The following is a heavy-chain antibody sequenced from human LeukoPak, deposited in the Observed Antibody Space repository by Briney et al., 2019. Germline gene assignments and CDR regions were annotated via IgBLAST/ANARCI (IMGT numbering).Heavy chain of an antibody. Sequence: SETLSLTCAVYGGSFSGYYWSWIRQPPGKGLEWIGEINHSGSTYYNPSLKSRVTISVDTSKNQFSLKLSSVTAADTAVYYCARSPLIVVVPAAKNYYYYGMDVWGQGTTVTVSS. V-gene: IGHV4-34*01. CDR1: GGSFSGYY. CDR3: ARSPLIVVVPAAKNYYYYGMDV. D-gene: IGHD2-2*01. J-gene: IGHJ6*02. CDR2: INHSGST.